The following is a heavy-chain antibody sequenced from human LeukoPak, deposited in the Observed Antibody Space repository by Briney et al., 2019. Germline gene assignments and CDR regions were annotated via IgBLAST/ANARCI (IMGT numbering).Heavy chain of an antibody. J-gene: IGHJ6*02. CDR3: AKDLNWGYYYYGMDV. V-gene: IGHV3-9*01. Sequence: GGSLRLSCAASGFTFDDYAMHWVRQAPGKGLEWVLGISWNSGSIGYADSVKGRFTISRDNAKNSLYLQMNSLRAEDTALYYCAKDLNWGYYYYGMDVWGQGTTVTVSS. D-gene: IGHD7-27*01. CDR1: GFTFDDYA. CDR2: ISWNSGSI.